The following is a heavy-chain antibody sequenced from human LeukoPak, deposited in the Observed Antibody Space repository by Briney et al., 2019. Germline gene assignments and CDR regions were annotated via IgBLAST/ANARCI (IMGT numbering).Heavy chain of an antibody. V-gene: IGHV4-39*07. J-gene: IGHJ6*03. CDR3: ARGANYDFWSGAIPGYYYMDV. D-gene: IGHD3-3*01. Sequence: PSETLSLTCTVSGGSISSSSYHWGWIRQPPGKGLEWIGSIYYSGSTYYNPSLKSRVTISVDTSKNQFSLKLSSVTAADTAVYYCARGANYDFWSGAIPGYYYMDVWGKGTTVTVSS. CDR1: GGSISSSSYH. CDR2: IYYSGST.